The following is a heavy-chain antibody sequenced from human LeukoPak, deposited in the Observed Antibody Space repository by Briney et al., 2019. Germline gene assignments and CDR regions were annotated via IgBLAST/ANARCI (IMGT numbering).Heavy chain of an antibody. V-gene: IGHV3-23*01. D-gene: IGHD6-13*01. J-gene: IGHJ4*02. CDR3: AKDSSDSGIVAADFDS. CDR1: GFTFSSYA. CDR2: INGNGRST. Sequence: PGGSLRLSCAASGFTFSSYAMSWVRQAPGKGLEWVSTINGNGRSTYYADSVKGRFTISRDNSKNTLYLQMNSLRAEDTAVYYCAKDSSDSGIVAADFDSWGQGTLVTVSS.